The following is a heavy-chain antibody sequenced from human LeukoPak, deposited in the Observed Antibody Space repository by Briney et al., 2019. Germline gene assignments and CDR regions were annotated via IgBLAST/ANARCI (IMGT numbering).Heavy chain of an antibody. D-gene: IGHD3-22*01. Sequence: SETLSLTCAVYGGSFSGYYWSWIRQPPGKGLEWIGYIYYSGSTNYNPSLKSRVTISVDTSKNQFSLKLSSVTAADTAVYYCARATYYYDSSGYYYSSGLDYWGQGTLVTVSS. V-gene: IGHV4-59*01. CDR2: IYYSGST. J-gene: IGHJ4*02. CDR3: ARATYYYDSSGYYYSSGLDY. CDR1: GGSFSGYY.